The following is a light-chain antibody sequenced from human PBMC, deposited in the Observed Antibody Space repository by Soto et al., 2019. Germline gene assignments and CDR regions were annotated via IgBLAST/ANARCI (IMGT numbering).Light chain of an antibody. CDR2: AAS. CDR1: QGISSY. CDR3: QQLFDSPIT. V-gene: IGKV1-9*01. Sequence: IQLNQSPSSLSATVGDRVTITCRASQGISSYLAWYQVKPGKAPKLLIYAASTLEIGFPSRFSATVSGTEFSLTITSLQPEDFATYYCQQLFDSPITFGQGTRLEIK. J-gene: IGKJ5*01.